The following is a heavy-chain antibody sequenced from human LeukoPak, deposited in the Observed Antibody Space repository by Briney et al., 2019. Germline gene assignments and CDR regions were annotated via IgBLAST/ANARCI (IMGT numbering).Heavy chain of an antibody. CDR1: GFAFSASA. V-gene: IGHV3-73*01. CDR3: TRSLSSSSDY. Sequence: PGGSLRLSCAASGFAFSASAMHWVRQASGKGLEWVGRIRTKPNSYATAYAASVKGRFTISRDDSKNTAYLQMNSLKTEDTAVYYCTRSLSSSSDYWGQETLVTVSS. CDR2: IRTKPNSYAT. J-gene: IGHJ4*02. D-gene: IGHD6-13*01.